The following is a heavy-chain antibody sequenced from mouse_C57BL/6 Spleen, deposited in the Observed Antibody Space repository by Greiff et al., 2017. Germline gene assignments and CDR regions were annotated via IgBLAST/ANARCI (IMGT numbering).Heavy chain of an antibody. CDR3: ARRGDYDYDDVYFDY. V-gene: IGHV1-85*01. CDR1: GYTFTSYD. D-gene: IGHD2-4*01. CDR2: IYPRDGST. Sequence: VQLQQSGPELVKPGASVKLSCKASGYTFTSYDINWVKQRPGQGLEWIGWIYPRDGSTKYNEKFKGKATLTVDTSSSTAYMELHSLTSEDSAVYFCARRGDYDYDDVYFDYWGQGTTLTVSS. J-gene: IGHJ2*01.